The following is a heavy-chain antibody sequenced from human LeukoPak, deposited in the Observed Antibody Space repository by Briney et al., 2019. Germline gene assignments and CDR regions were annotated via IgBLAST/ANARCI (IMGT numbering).Heavy chain of an antibody. CDR3: ARDPGYYGSGTRGAFDY. J-gene: IGHJ4*02. CDR2: IYASGST. V-gene: IGHV4-4*07. D-gene: IGHD3-10*01. Sequence: PSETLSLTCSVSGDSISYFYWSWIRQPAGKGLEWIGRIYASGSTNYNPSLKSRVTMSVDTSKNHFSLKLSSVTAADTAVYYCARDPGYYGSGTRGAFDYWGQGTLVTVSS. CDR1: GDSISYFY.